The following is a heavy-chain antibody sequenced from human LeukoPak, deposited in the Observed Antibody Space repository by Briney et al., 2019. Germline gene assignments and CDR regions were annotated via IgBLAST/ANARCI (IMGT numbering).Heavy chain of an antibody. V-gene: IGHV5-51*01. CDR2: IYPGDSDT. J-gene: IGHJ3*02. CDR3: ARLDGSYGYFFGAFDI. CDR1: GYSFTSYW. Sequence: GESLKISCKGSGYSFTSYWIGWVRQMPGKGLEWMGIIYPGDSDTRYSPSFQGQVTISADKSISTAYLQWSSLKASDTAMYYCARLDGSYGYFFGAFDIWGQGTMVTVSS. D-gene: IGHD5-18*01.